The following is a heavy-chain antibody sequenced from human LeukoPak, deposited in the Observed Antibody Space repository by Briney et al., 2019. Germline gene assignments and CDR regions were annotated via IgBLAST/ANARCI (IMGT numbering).Heavy chain of an antibody. CDR3: ATNTGFDD. CDR2: ISSDGAAS. J-gene: IGHJ4*02. V-gene: IGHV3-23*01. CDR1: GFTFSSHG. Sequence: GSLRLSCAASGFTFSSHGMSWVRQVPGKGLEWVSSISSDGAASYYADSVRGRFTVSRDNSRKMLFLQMISRRADDTALYYCATNTGFDDWGQGTLVTVSS.